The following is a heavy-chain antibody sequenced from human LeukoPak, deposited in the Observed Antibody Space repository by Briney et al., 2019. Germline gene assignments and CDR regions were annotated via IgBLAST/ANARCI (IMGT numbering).Heavy chain of an antibody. D-gene: IGHD6-6*01. CDR1: GFSFSRYW. CDR2: IKLDGSEQ. CDR3: ARAPARARLDY. Sequence: GGSPRLSCAASGFSFSRYWMYWVRQAPGKGLEWVASIKLDGSEQYYVDSVKGRFTISRDNAKSSLFLQMNSLRAEDTALYYCARAPARARLDYWGQGTLVTVSS. J-gene: IGHJ4*02. V-gene: IGHV3-7*01.